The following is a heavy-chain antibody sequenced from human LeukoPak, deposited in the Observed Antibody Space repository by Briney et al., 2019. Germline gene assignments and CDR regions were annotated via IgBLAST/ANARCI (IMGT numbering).Heavy chain of an antibody. V-gene: IGHV4-4*07. CDR1: GGSISNYY. J-gene: IGHJ6*02. D-gene: IGHD6-13*01. Sequence: SETLSLTCTVSGGSISNYYWSWIRQPAGKGLEWIGRFYYSGSTNYNPSLKSRVTISVDTSKNQFSLKLSSVTAADTAVYYCARVAAAADAVSGMDVWGQGTTVTVSS. CDR2: FYYSGST. CDR3: ARVAAAADAVSGMDV.